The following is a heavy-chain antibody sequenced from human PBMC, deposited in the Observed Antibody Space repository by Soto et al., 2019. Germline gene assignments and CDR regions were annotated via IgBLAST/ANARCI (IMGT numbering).Heavy chain of an antibody. J-gene: IGHJ6*03. CDR1: GGSISSYY. CDR3: ARGTSLGYYYYMDV. CDR2: IYYSGST. V-gene: IGHV4-59*01. Sequence: SETLSLTCTVSGGSISSYYWSWIRQPPGKGLEWIGYIYYSGSTNYNPSLKSRVTISVDTSKNQFSLKLSSVTAADTAVYYCARGTSLGYYYYMDVWGKGTSVTVSS. D-gene: IGHD1-1*01.